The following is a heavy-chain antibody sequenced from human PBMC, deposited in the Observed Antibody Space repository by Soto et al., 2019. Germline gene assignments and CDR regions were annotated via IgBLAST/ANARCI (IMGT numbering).Heavy chain of an antibody. V-gene: IGHV3-23*01. CDR1: GFTFDNYA. Sequence: PGGSLRLSCAASGFTFDNYAMAWVRQAPGKGLEWVSTISGSGGTTYYADSVKGRSTISRDNSKKTLYLQMNSLRAEDTAVYYCAKGVPGIAVAGTGYFQHWGRGTLVTVSS. CDR2: ISGSGGTT. J-gene: IGHJ1*01. CDR3: AKGVPGIAVAGTGYFQH. D-gene: IGHD6-19*01.